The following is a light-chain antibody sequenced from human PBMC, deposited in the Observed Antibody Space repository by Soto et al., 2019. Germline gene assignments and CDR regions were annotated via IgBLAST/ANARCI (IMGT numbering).Light chain of an antibody. CDR1: QSLLHSNGYNY. Sequence: IVMTQSPLSLPVNPGEPASNSCRPSQSLLHSNGYNYLDWYLQKPGQSPQLLIYLGSNRASGVPDRFSGSGSGTDFTLKISRVEAEDVGVYYCMQALQTTITFGQGTRLEIK. CDR2: LGS. CDR3: MQALQTTIT. J-gene: IGKJ5*01. V-gene: IGKV2-28*01.